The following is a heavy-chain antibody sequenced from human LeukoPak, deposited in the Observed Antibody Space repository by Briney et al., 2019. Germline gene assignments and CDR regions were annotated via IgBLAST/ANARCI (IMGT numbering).Heavy chain of an antibody. CDR2: IYHSGST. CDR3: VFLGTVYGWHAFDI. J-gene: IGHJ3*02. Sequence: PSQTLSLTCTVSGGSISSGGYYWSWIRQPPGKGLEWIGYIYHSGSTYYNPSLKSRVTISVDRSKNQFSLKLSSVTAADTAVYYCVFLGTVYGWHAFDIWGQGTMVTVSS. D-gene: IGHD3-3*01. CDR1: GGSISSGGYY. V-gene: IGHV4-30-2*01.